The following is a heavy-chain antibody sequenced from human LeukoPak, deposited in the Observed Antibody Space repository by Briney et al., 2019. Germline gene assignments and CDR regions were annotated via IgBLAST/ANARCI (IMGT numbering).Heavy chain of an antibody. D-gene: IGHD5-18*01. Sequence: PSETLSLTCAVYGGSFSGYYWSWIRQPPGKGLEWIGEINHSGSTNYNPSLKSRVTISVDKSKNQFSLKLSPVTAADTAVYYCARAGYSYAYPYFDYWGQGTLVTVSS. CDR2: INHSGST. V-gene: IGHV4-34*01. J-gene: IGHJ4*02. CDR1: GGSFSGYY. CDR3: ARAGYSYAYPYFDY.